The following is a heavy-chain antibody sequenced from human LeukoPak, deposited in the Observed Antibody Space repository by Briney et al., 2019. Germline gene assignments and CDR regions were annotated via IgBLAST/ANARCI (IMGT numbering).Heavy chain of an antibody. CDR3: ARNNNWGDAGYCYYMDV. J-gene: IGHJ6*03. V-gene: IGHV4-4*07. Sequence: SETLSLTCTVSGGSISSYYWSWIRQSAGKGLEWIGRIYTSGTTNYNPSLKSRVTMSVDTSKNQFSLKLTSVTAADTAVYYCARNNNWGDAGYCYYMDVWGKGTTVTVSS. CDR2: IYTSGTT. D-gene: IGHD7-27*01. CDR1: GGSISSYY.